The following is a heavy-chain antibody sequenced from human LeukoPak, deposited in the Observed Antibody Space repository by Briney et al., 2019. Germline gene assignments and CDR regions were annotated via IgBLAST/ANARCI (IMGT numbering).Heavy chain of an antibody. CDR2: ISETGRTT. J-gene: IGHJ4*02. V-gene: IGHV3-23*01. CDR3: AKDHDNTDYYYYFDS. D-gene: IGHD2-21*02. Sequence: GGSLRISCAASGFSFDAMSWVRQAPGKGLEWVSGISETGRTTSYTDSAKGRFTISRDNSKNTLHLQMNRLRAEDTAPYYCAKDHDNTDYYYYFDSWGQGTLVTVSS. CDR1: GFSFDA.